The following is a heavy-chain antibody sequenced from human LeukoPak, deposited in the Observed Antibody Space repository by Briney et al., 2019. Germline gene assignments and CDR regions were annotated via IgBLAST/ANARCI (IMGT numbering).Heavy chain of an antibody. D-gene: IGHD6-19*01. J-gene: IGHJ4*02. CDR3: ARGRPYSSGWYYFDY. Sequence: ASVKVSCKASGYTFTSYAMHWVRQAPGQRLEWMGWINAGNGNTKYSQKFQGRVTITRDTSASTAYMELSSLRSEDTAVYYCARGRPYSSGWYYFDYWGQGTLVTASS. CDR1: GYTFTSYA. CDR2: INAGNGNT. V-gene: IGHV1-3*01.